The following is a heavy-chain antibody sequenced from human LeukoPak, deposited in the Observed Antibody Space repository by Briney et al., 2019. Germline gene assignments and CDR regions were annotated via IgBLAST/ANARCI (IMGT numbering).Heavy chain of an antibody. J-gene: IGHJ5*02. Sequence: SETLSLTCTVSGGSISSYYWSWIRQPPGKGLEWIGYIYTSGSTNYNPSLKSRVTISVDTSKNQFSLKLSSVTAADTAVYYCARLWNWNWFDPWGQGTLVTVSS. D-gene: IGHD1-7*01. CDR3: ARLWNWNWFDP. CDR1: GGSISSYY. CDR2: IYTSGST. V-gene: IGHV4-4*09.